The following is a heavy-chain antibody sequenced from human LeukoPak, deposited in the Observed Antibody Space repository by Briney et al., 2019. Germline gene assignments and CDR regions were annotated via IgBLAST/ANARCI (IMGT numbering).Heavy chain of an antibody. J-gene: IGHJ6*02. D-gene: IGHD5-24*01. CDR2: ISSNGGST. V-gene: IGHV3-64*04. CDR1: GFTFSSYA. CDR3: AKILERELQYYYYGMDV. Sequence: GGSLRLSCSASGFTFSSYAMHWVRQAPGKGLEYVSAISSNGGSTYYADSVKGRFAISRDNSKNTLYLQMNSLRAEDTAVYYCAKILERELQYYYYGMDVWGQGTSVTVSS.